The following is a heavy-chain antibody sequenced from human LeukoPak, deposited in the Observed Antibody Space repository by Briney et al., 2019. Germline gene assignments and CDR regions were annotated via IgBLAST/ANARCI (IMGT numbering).Heavy chain of an antibody. CDR2: IWYDGSNK. CDR3: ARAPSGWGHGMDV. J-gene: IGHJ6*02. V-gene: IGHV3-33*01. D-gene: IGHD6-25*01. CDR1: GFTFSSYG. Sequence: PGGSLRLSCAASGFTFSSYGMHWVRQAPGKGRGWVAVIWYDGSNKYYADSVKGRFTISRDNSKNTLYLQMNSLRAEATAVYYCARAPSGWGHGMDVWGQGTTVTVSS.